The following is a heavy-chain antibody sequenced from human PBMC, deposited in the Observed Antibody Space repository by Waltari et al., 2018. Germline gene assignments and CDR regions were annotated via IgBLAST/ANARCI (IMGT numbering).Heavy chain of an antibody. J-gene: IGHJ6*02. CDR2: IRYDGSNK. CDR3: AKDYLWYSNYVAYYYGMDV. Sequence: QVQLVESGGGVVQPGGSLRLSCAASGFTFSSYGMHWVRQAPGKGLEWVAFIRYDGSNKYYADSVKGRFTISRDNSKNTLYLQMNSLSAEDTAVYYCAKDYLWYSNYVAYYYGMDVWGQGTTVTVSS. D-gene: IGHD4-4*01. CDR1: GFTFSSYG. V-gene: IGHV3-30*02.